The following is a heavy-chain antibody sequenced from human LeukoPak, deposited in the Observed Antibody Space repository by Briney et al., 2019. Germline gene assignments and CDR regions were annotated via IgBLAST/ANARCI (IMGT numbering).Heavy chain of an antibody. D-gene: IGHD2-15*01. Sequence: GGSLRLSCAASGFTFSSYSMNWVRQAPGQGLEWVSSISSSSSYIYYADSVKGRFTISRDNAKNSLYLQMNSLRAEGTAVYYCARGQQLLRGYFDYWGQGTLVTVSS. CDR1: GFTFSSYS. J-gene: IGHJ4*02. CDR2: ISSSSSYI. CDR3: ARGQQLLRGYFDY. V-gene: IGHV3-21*01.